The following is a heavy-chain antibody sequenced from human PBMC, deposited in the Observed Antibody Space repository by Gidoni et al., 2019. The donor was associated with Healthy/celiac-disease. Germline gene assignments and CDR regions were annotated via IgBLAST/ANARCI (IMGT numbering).Heavy chain of an antibody. CDR3: ARDSKGRDAFDI. Sequence: QVQLQESGPGLVKPSETLSLTCTVCGGSIRSYSWSWIRQPPGKGLEWIGYIYYSGSTNYNPSLKSRVTISVDTSKNQFSLKLSSVTAADTAVYYCARDSKGRDAFDIWGQGTMVTVSS. V-gene: IGHV4-59*01. CDR1: GGSIRSYS. CDR2: IYYSGST. D-gene: IGHD3-10*01. J-gene: IGHJ3*02.